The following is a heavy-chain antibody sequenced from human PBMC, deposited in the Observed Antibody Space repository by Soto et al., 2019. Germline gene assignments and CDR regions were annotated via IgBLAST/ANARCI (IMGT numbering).Heavy chain of an antibody. V-gene: IGHV4-34*01. J-gene: IGHJ5*02. Sequence: PSETLSLTCAVSGGSFSGYYWSWIRQPPGKGLEWIGEIDYSGSTKYNPSLKSRVTISVDTSKNQFSLKLSSVTAADTAVYYCATGHYYGSGNWFDPWGQGTLVTVSS. CDR1: GGSFSGYY. CDR2: IDYSGST. CDR3: ATGHYYGSGNWFDP. D-gene: IGHD3-10*01.